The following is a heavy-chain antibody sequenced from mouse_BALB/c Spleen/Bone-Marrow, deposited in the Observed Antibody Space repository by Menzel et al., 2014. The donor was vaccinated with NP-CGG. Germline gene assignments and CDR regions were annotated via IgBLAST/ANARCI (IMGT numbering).Heavy chain of an antibody. Sequence: EVHLVESGGGLVQPGGSLKLSCAASGFTFSSYGMSWVRQTPDKRLELVATINSNGGSTHYPHSVKGRFTISRDNAKNTLYLQMSSLKSEDTAMYYCARDYDYDCWGQGTTLTVSS. V-gene: IGHV5-6-3*01. J-gene: IGHJ2*01. D-gene: IGHD2-4*01. CDR2: INSNGGST. CDR3: ARDYDYDC. CDR1: GFTFSSYG.